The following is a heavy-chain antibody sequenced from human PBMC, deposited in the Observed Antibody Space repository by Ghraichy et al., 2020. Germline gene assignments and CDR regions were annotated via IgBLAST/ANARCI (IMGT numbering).Heavy chain of an antibody. CDR1: GFTFSSYG. Sequence: GESLNISCAASGFTFSSYGMHWVRQAPGKGLEWVAVIWYDGSNKYYADSVKGRFTISRDNSKNTLYLQMNSLRAEDTAVYYCAREFAGDPWSYYGMDVWGQGTTVTVSS. CDR2: IWYDGSNK. D-gene: IGHD3-16*01. CDR3: AREFAGDPWSYYGMDV. J-gene: IGHJ6*02. V-gene: IGHV3-33*01.